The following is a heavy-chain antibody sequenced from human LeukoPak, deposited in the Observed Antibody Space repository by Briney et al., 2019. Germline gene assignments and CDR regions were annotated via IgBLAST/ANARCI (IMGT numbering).Heavy chain of an antibody. Sequence: WVRQAPXXXLEWVSYISSSSSTIYYADSVKGRFTISRDNAKNSLYLQTNSLRAEDTAVYYCARAAYDNSGYLTLWGQGTLVTVSS. V-gene: IGHV3-48*01. D-gene: IGHD3-22*01. CDR3: ARAAYDNSGYLTL. J-gene: IGHJ4*02. CDR2: ISSSSSTI.